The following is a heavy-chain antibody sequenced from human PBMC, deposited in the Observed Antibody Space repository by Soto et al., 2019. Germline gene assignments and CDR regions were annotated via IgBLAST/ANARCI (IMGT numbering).Heavy chain of an antibody. J-gene: IGHJ6*02. D-gene: IGHD6-13*01. CDR2: INHSGST. CDR3: ARGFSFCWYDYYYYYGMYV. CDR1: GGSFSGYY. Sequence: SETLSLTCAVYGGSFSGYYWSWIRQPPGKGLEWIGEINHSGSTNYNPSLKSRVTISVDTSKNQFSLKLSSVTAADTAVYYCARGFSFCWYDYYYYYGMYVWGQGTTVTVAS. V-gene: IGHV4-34*01.